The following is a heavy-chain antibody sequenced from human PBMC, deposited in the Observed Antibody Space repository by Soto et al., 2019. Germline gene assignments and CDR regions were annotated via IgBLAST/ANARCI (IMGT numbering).Heavy chain of an antibody. V-gene: IGHV1-18*01. CDR3: ARADYGATKIHSFDH. CDR2: ISPYDGKT. Sequence: ASVKVSCKTSGYTLTEYCINWLRQAPGKGLEWMGGISPYDGKTDYVQEFQDRVTITADTSSTAVYMDLRTLKSDDTAVYYCARADYGATKIHSFDHWGQGTLVTVSS. J-gene: IGHJ4*02. CDR1: GYTLTEYC. D-gene: IGHD4-17*01.